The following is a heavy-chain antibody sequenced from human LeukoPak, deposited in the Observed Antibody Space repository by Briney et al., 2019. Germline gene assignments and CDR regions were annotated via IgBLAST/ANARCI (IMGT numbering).Heavy chain of an antibody. J-gene: IGHJ4*02. CDR3: ARVVYDFWSAYDY. CDR1: GFIFSNYA. Sequence: PGGSLRLSCAVSGFIFSNYAMNWVRQAPGKGLEWVSAISGSGGSTYYADSVKGRFTISRDNSKNTLYLQMNSLRAEDTALYYCARVVYDFWSAYDYRGQGTLVTVSS. CDR2: ISGSGGST. D-gene: IGHD3-3*01. V-gene: IGHV3-23*01.